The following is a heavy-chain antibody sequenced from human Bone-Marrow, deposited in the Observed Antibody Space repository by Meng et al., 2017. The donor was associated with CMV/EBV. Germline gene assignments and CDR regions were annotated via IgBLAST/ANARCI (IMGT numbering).Heavy chain of an antibody. J-gene: IGHJ5*02. CDR3: ASITGTTSNWFDP. Sequence: SVKVSCKASGGTFSSYAISWVRQAPGQGLEWMGGIIPILGIANYAQKFQGRVTITADKSTSTAYMELSSLRSEDTAVYYCASITGTTSNWFDPCGQGTLVTVSS. CDR1: GGTFSSYA. V-gene: IGHV1-69*10. D-gene: IGHD1-7*01. CDR2: IIPILGIA.